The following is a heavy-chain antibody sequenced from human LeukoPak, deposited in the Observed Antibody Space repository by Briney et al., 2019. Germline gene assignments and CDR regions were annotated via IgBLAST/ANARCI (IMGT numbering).Heavy chain of an antibody. CDR1: GYTFTSYG. Sequence: ASVKVSCKASGYTFTSYGISWVRQAPGQGLEWMGWISAYNGNTNYAQKLQGRVTMTTDTSTSTAYMELRSLRSDDTAVYYCARSDVVVGATSRREDYWGQGTLVTVSS. J-gene: IGHJ4*02. CDR2: ISAYNGNT. CDR3: ARSDVVVGATSRREDY. V-gene: IGHV1-18*01. D-gene: IGHD1-26*01.